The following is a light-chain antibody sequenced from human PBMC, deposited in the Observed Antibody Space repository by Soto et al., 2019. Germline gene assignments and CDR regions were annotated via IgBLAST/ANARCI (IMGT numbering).Light chain of an antibody. CDR2: AAR. J-gene: IGKJ4*01. Sequence: EIVLTQSPGTLSLSPGERATLSCRASQSVSSSYLAWYQQKPGQGPRLLIYAARTRATGIPARFTGSGSGTEFTLTISSLQSEDFAVYYCQQYNDWPLTFGGGTKVDIK. CDR3: QQYNDWPLT. V-gene: IGKV3-15*01. CDR1: QSVSSSY.